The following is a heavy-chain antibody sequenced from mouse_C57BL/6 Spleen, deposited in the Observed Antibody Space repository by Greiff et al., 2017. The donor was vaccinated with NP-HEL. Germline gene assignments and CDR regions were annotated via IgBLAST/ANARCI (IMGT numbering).Heavy chain of an antibody. CDR3: AREDYYGSSYGAYFDY. D-gene: IGHD1-1*01. Sequence: VQLQQSGAELARPGASVKMSCKASGYTFTSYTMHWVKQRPGQGLEWIGYINPSSGYTKYNQKFKDKATLTADKSSSTANMQMNSLTSEDSAVYYCAREDYYGSSYGAYFDYWGQSTTLTVSS. CDR2: INPSSGYT. CDR1: GYTFTSYT. V-gene: IGHV1-4*01. J-gene: IGHJ2*01.